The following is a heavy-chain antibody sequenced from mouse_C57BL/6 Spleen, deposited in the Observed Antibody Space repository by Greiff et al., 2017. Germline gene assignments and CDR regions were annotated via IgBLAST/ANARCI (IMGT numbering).Heavy chain of an antibody. CDR3: ARGVYGSSTYWYFDV. Sequence: EVKLVESGPGLVKPSQSLSLTCSVTGYSITSGYYWNWIRQFPGNKLEWMGYISYDGSNNYNPSLKNRISITRDTSKNQFFLKLNSVTTEDTATYYCARGVYGSSTYWYFDVWGTGTTVTVSS. J-gene: IGHJ1*03. D-gene: IGHD1-1*01. CDR2: ISYDGSN. V-gene: IGHV3-6*01. CDR1: GYSITSGYY.